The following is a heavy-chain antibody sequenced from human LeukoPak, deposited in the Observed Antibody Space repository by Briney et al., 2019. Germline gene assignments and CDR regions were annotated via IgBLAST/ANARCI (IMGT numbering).Heavy chain of an antibody. CDR2: IYSGGST. CDR3: ARGGPTSRGYFDY. D-gene: IGHD1-26*01. Sequence: GGSLRLSCAASGFIVSSNYMSWVRQAPGKGLEWVSVIYSGGSTYSADSVKDRFTISRDNSKNTLYLQMSSLRAEDTAVYYCARGGPTSRGYFDYWGQGTLVTVSS. CDR1: GFIVSSNY. V-gene: IGHV3-53*01. J-gene: IGHJ4*02.